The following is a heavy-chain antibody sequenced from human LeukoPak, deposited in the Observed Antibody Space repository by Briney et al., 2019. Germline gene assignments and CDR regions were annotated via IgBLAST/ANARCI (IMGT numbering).Heavy chain of an antibody. D-gene: IGHD3-10*01. V-gene: IGHV4-30-2*01. J-gene: IGHJ4*02. CDR1: GGSISSGGYY. CDR3: AREGRIKEVYYFDY. Sequence: PSQTLSLTCTVSGGSISSGGYYWSWIRQPPGKGLEWIGYIYHSGSTYYNPSLKSRVTISVDRSKNQFSLKLSSVTAADTAVYYCAREGRIKEVYYFDYWGQGTLVTVSS. CDR2: IYHSGST.